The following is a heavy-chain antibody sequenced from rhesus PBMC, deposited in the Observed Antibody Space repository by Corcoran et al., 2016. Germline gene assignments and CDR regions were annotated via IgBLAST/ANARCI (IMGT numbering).Heavy chain of an antibody. V-gene: IGHV4-80*01. CDR3: ARKYSGSWNRFDV. CDR1: GASISSYG. J-gene: IGHJ5-1*01. CDR2: INGNSGST. Sequence: QVQLQESGPGLVKPSETLSLTCAVSGASISSYGWSWIRQSPGKGLEWIGEINGNSGSTSYNPSLKSRVTISKDASKNQFSLKVNSVTAADTAVYYCARKYSGSWNRFDVWGPGVLVTVSS. D-gene: IGHD6-25*01.